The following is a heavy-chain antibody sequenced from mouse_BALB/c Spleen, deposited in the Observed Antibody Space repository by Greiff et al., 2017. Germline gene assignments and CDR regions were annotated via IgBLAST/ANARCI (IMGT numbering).Heavy chain of an antibody. CDR2: ISTYYGDA. J-gene: IGHJ4*01. D-gene: IGHD2-10*02. CDR1: GYTFTDYA. CDR3: ARRGGYGKNYAMDY. Sequence: QVQLQQSGAELVRPGVSVKISCKGSGYTFTDYAMHWVKQSHAKSLEWIGVISTYYGDASYNQKFKGKATMTVDKSSSTAYMELARLTSEDSAIYYCARRGGYGKNYAMDYWGQGTSVTVAS. V-gene: IGHV1S137*01.